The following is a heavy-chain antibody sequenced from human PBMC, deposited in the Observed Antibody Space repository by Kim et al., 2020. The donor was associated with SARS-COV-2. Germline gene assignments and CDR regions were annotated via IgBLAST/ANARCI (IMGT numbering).Heavy chain of an antibody. D-gene: IGHD3-10*01. J-gene: IGHJ2*01. V-gene: IGHV3-23*01. Sequence: GGSLRLSCAASGFTFSSYAMSWVRQAPGKGLEWVSAISGSGGSTYYADSVKGRFTISRDNSKNTLYLQMNSLRAEDTAVYYCAKDIEYGGFGELLTYWYFDLWGRGTLVTVSS. CDR1: GFTFSSYA. CDR2: ISGSGGST. CDR3: AKDIEYGGFGELLTYWYFDL.